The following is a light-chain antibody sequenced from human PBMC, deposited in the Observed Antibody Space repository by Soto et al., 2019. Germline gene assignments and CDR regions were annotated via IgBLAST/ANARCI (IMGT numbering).Light chain of an antibody. J-gene: IGLJ2*01. CDR2: DNN. CDR1: RSNIENNY. V-gene: IGLV1-51*01. Sequence: QSVLTQPPSVSAAPGQKVTISCSGSRSNIENNYVSWYQQLPGTAPQLLIYDNNKRASGIPDRFSASKSGTSATLGITALQSGDEDDYYCGTWDNILGAVFGGGTKVTVL. CDR3: GTWDNILGAV.